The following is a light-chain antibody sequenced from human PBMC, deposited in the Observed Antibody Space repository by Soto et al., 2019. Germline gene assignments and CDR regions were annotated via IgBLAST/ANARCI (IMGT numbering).Light chain of an antibody. CDR1: QTIDTN. CDR3: QQYNNRPPWT. J-gene: IGKJ1*01. CDR2: AAS. Sequence: EIVMTQSPGTLSVSPGERATLSCRASQTIDTNLAWYQQKPGQAPRLLIFAASTRATGIPARFSGSGSGTEFSLIIASLQSEDFALYYCQQYNNRPPWTFGQGTKVEVK. V-gene: IGKV3-15*01.